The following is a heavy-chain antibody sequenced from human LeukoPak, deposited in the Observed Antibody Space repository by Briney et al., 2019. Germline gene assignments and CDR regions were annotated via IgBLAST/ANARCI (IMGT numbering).Heavy chain of an antibody. V-gene: IGHV4-59*01. CDR3: ATHYDILTGAAFDI. CDR1: GGSISSYY. D-gene: IGHD3-9*01. J-gene: IGHJ3*02. CDR2: IYYSGNT. Sequence: SETLSLTCTVSGGSISSYYWSWIRQPPGKGLEWIGYIYYSGNTNYNPSLKSRVTISVDTSKNQFSLKLSSVTAADTAVYYCATHYDILTGAAFDIWGQGTMVTVSS.